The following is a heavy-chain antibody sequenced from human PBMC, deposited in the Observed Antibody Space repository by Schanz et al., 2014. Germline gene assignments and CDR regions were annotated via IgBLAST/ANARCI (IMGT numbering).Heavy chain of an antibody. CDR2: ITAYNGDT. CDR1: GGTFSSYS. D-gene: IGHD5-18*01. V-gene: IGHV1-18*01. CDR3: TRGGYSYALSAFDI. Sequence: QVQLVQSGAEVMKPGSSVKVSCKASGGTFSSYSISWVRQAPGQGLEWMGWITAYNGDTNYAQKLQGRVTMTTDTSTGTAYMELRSLRSDDTALYYCTRGGYSYALSAFDIWGQGTMVTVSS. J-gene: IGHJ3*02.